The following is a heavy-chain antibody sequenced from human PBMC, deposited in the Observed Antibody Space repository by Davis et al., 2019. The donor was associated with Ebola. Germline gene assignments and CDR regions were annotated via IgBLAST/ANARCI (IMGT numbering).Heavy chain of an antibody. CDR1: GYTFTSYD. CDR3: ARDFSGFGELLSVGGAHETDY. Sequence: ASVKVSCKASGYTFTSYDINWVRQATGQGLEWMGWMNPNSGNTGYAQKFQGRVTMTRNTSISTAYMELSSLRSEDTAVYYCARDFSGFGELLSVGGAHETDYWGQGTLVTVSS. V-gene: IGHV1-8*01. CDR2: MNPNSGNT. D-gene: IGHD3-10*01. J-gene: IGHJ4*02.